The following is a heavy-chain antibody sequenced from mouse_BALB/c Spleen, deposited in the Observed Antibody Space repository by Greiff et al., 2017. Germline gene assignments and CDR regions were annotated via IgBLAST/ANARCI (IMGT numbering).Heavy chain of an antibody. Sequence: QVQLKESGPGLVQPSQSLSITCTVSGFSLTSYGVHWVRQSPGKGLEWLGVIWSGGSTDYNAAFISRLSISKDNSKSQVFFKMNSLQANDTAIYYCATSGGDGYYYAMDYWGQGTSVTVSS. V-gene: IGHV2-2*02. J-gene: IGHJ4*01. CDR2: IWSGGST. CDR1: GFSLTSYG. D-gene: IGHD2-3*01. CDR3: ATSGGDGYYYAMDY.